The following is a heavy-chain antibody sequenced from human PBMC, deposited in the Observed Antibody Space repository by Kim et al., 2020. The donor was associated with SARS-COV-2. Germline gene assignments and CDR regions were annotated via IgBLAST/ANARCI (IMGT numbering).Heavy chain of an antibody. D-gene: IGHD6-6*01. J-gene: IGHJ4*02. V-gene: IGHV4-34*01. CDR2: INHSGST. CDR3: ARGRFSSSSGSFFDY. Sequence: SETLSLTCAVYGGSFSGYYWSWIRQPPGKGLEWIGEINHSGSTNYNPSLKSRVTISVDTSKNQFSLKLSSVTAADTAVYYCARGRFSSSSGSFFDYWGQG. CDR1: GGSFSGYY.